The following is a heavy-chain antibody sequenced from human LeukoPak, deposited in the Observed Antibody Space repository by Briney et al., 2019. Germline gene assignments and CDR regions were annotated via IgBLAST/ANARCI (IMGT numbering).Heavy chain of an antibody. CDR1: RYNFTSYW. V-gene: IGHV5-51*01. J-gene: IGHJ4*02. D-gene: IGHD6-13*01. Sequence: GESLKISCKGSRYNFTSYWIGWVRQMPGKGLEWMGIIYPGDSDTRYSPSFQGQVTISADKSISTAYLQWSSLKASDTAMYYCARLLRNIAAAVYYFDYWGQGTLVTVSS. CDR3: ARLLRNIAAAVYYFDY. CDR2: IYPGDSDT.